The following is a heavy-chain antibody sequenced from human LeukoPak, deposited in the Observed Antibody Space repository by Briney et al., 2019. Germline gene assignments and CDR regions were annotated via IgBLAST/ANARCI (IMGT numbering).Heavy chain of an antibody. CDR3: ASGTYGTLFF. CDR2: NSYSGST. J-gene: IGHJ4*02. V-gene: IGHV4-59*01. CDR1: GGSISGYY. D-gene: IGHD1-14*01. Sequence: PSETLSLTCTVSGGSISGYYWTWIRQPPGKGLEWIGYNSYSGSTNYNPSLQSRVTMSVDSSKNQFSLQLSTVTAADTATYYCASGTYGTLFFWGQGTLVPVSS.